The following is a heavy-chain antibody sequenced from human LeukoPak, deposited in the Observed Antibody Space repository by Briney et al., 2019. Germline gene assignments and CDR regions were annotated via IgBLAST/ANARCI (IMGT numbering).Heavy chain of an antibody. CDR3: VSFYETY. J-gene: IGHJ4*02. Sequence: GGSLRLSCAASGNYWMHWVRQAPGKGLAGVSHINSDGSWTSYADSVKGRFTISKDNAKNTVYLQMNSLRAEDTAVYYCVSFYETYWGRGTLVTVSS. D-gene: IGHD2/OR15-2a*01. CDR2: INSDGSWT. CDR1: GNYW. V-gene: IGHV3-74*01.